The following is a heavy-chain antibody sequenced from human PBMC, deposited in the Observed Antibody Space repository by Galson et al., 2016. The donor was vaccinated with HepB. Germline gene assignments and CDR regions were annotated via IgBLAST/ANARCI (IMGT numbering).Heavy chain of an antibody. CDR1: GASISTSGLY. V-gene: IGHV4-39*01. CDR2: VSYSGTT. CDR3: ARIFPYTNYVGSFDY. J-gene: IGHJ4*02. Sequence: SETLSLTCTVSGASISTSGLYGGWIRQPPGKGLEWIVSVSYSGTTYYNPSLKSRITTSVDTSKNQFSLKLRSVTAADTAVYYCARIFPYTNYVGSFDYWGQGALVTVSS. D-gene: IGHD4-11*01.